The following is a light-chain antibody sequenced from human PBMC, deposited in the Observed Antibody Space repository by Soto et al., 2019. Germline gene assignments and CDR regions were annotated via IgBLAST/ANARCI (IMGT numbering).Light chain of an antibody. Sequence: EIVLTQSPATLSLSPGERATLSCRASQSVSSYLAWYQQKPGQAPRLLIYDASNRATGIPARFSGSGSGTDFTLTISSLEPEDFAVYYCQQRSNCPLTFGGFTKVEIK. CDR2: DAS. J-gene: IGKJ4*01. V-gene: IGKV3-11*01. CDR1: QSVSSY. CDR3: QQRSNCPLT.